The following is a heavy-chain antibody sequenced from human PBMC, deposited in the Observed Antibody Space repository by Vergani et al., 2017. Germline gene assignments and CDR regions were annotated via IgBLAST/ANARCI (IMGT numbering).Heavy chain of an antibody. Sequence: EVQLVESGGGLVQPGRSLRLSCAASGFTFDDYAMHWVRQAPGKGLEWVSGISWNSGSIGYADSVKGRFTISRDKAKNSLYLQMNSLRAEDTALYYCAKGPRLAYCGGDCSYWYFDLWGRGTLVTVSS. V-gene: IGHV3-9*01. CDR1: GFTFDDYA. CDR2: ISWNSGSI. J-gene: IGHJ2*01. D-gene: IGHD2-21*01. CDR3: AKGPRLAYCGGDCSYWYFDL.